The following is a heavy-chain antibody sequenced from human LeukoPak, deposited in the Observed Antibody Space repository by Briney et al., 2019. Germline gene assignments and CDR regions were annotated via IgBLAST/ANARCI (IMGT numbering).Heavy chain of an antibody. V-gene: IGHV4-4*02. Sequence: PSETLSLTCDVSGGSMSRTNWWSWVRQPPGKGLEWIGEIYHTGSTNYKASLQSRISISVDKSKNQLSLNLTSVTAADTAVYYCVSVAGHYFDYWGQGTLVTVSS. D-gene: IGHD6-19*01. CDR1: GGSMSRTNW. CDR2: IYHTGST. CDR3: VSVAGHYFDY. J-gene: IGHJ4*02.